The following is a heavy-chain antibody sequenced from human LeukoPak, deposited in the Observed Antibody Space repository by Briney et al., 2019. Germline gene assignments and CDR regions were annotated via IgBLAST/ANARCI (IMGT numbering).Heavy chain of an antibody. Sequence: PSETLSLTCTVSGGSISSSSYYWGWIRQPPGKGLEWAGSIYYSGSTYYNPSLKSRVTISVDTSKNQFSLKLSSVTAADTAVYYCARETSSGYYNFDSWGQGTLVTVSS. CDR1: GGSISSSSYY. J-gene: IGHJ4*02. V-gene: IGHV4-39*07. D-gene: IGHD6-19*01. CDR3: ARETSSGYYNFDS. CDR2: IYYSGST.